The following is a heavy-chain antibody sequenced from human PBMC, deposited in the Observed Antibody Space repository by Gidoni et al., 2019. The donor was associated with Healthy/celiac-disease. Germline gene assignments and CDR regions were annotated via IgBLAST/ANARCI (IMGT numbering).Heavy chain of an antibody. Sequence: QVQLQQWGAGLLKPSETLSLTGAVYGGSFRGYYWSWIRQPPGKGLEWIVEINHSGSTNYNPSLKSRVTISVDTSNNQFSLKLSSVTAADTAVYYCARGQDYYGSSGLTDYWGQGTLVTVSS. CDR2: INHSGST. V-gene: IGHV4-34*01. J-gene: IGHJ4*02. CDR1: GGSFRGYY. D-gene: IGHD3-22*01. CDR3: ARGQDYYGSSGLTDY.